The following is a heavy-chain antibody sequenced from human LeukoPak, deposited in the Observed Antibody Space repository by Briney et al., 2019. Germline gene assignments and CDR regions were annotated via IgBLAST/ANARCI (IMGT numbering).Heavy chain of an antibody. CDR1: GVTFSSDA. CDR2: IIGSGGST. Sequence: GGSLRLSCAASGVTFSSDAMSWVRQAPGKGLEWVSAIIGSGGSTYYADSGKGRFTISRDNSKTTLYLQMNSLRAEQTAVYYCAKDISGSGDYWGQGTLVTVSS. V-gene: IGHV3-23*01. J-gene: IGHJ4*02. D-gene: IGHD3-10*01. CDR3: AKDISGSGDY.